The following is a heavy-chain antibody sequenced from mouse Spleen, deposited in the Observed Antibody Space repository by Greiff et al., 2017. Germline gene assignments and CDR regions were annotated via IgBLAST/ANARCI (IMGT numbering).Heavy chain of an antibody. CDR1: GYAFTNYL. Sequence: VQLQESGAELVRPGTSVKVSCKASGYAFTNYLIEWVKQRPGQGLEWIGVINPGSGGTNYNEKFKGKATLTADKSSSTAYMQLSSLTSDDSAVYFCARSYYRYDEGLAYWGQGTLVTVSA. J-gene: IGHJ3*01. CDR3: ARSYYRYDEGLAY. CDR2: INPGSGGT. D-gene: IGHD2-14*01. V-gene: IGHV1-54*01.